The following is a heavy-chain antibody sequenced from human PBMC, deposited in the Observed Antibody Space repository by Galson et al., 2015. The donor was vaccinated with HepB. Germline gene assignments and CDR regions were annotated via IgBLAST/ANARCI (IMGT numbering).Heavy chain of an antibody. Sequence: SLRLSCAASGFTFSSYGMHWVRRAPGKGLEWVAVISYDGSNKYYADSVKGRFTISRDNSKNTLYLQMNSLRAEDTAVYYCAKDIVGDSNYFDYWGQGTLVTVSS. D-gene: IGHD1-26*01. CDR3: AKDIVGDSNYFDY. CDR2: ISYDGSNK. CDR1: GFTFSSYG. V-gene: IGHV3-30*18. J-gene: IGHJ4*02.